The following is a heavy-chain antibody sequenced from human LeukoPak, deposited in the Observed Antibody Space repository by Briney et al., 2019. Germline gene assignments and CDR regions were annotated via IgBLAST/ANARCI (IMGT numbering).Heavy chain of an antibody. J-gene: IGHJ6*02. D-gene: IGHD6-13*01. CDR3: ARGPYSSSWYRPYYYYGMDV. CDR1: GYTFTSYD. CDR2: MNPNSGNT. V-gene: IGHV1-8*01. Sequence: GASVKVSCKASGYTFTSYDINWVRQATGQGLAWMGWMNPNSGNTGYAQKFQGRVTMTRNTSISTAYMELSSLRSEDTAVYYCARGPYSSSWYRPYYYYGMDVWGQGTTVTVSS.